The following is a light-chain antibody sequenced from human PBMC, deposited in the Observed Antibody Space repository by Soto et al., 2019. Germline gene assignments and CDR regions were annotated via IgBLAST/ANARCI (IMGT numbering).Light chain of an antibody. CDR2: AVS. CDR3: NSYTSSNTQV. V-gene: IGLV2-14*01. J-gene: IGLJ1*01. Sequence: QSALTQPASVSGSPGQSSTISCTGTNNDVGAYNYVSWYQQHPGKAPKLMIFAVSNRPSGVANRFSGSKSGNTASLTISGLQAEDEADYYCNSYTSSNTQVFGTGTKLTVL. CDR1: NNDVGAYNY.